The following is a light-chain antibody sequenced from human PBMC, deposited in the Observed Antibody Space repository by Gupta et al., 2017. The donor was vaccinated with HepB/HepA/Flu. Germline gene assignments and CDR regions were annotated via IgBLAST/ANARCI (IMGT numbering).Light chain of an antibody. CDR2: LDD. CDR1: SSNIGNHG. J-gene: IGLJ2*01. V-gene: IGLV1-36*01. CDR3: AEWDDSLNAGV. Sequence: QSVLTQPPSVSEAPSQRVTISCSGSSSNIGNHGVNWYQQLPGKAPKLLIYLDDLLPSGVYDRFSCYKPGNYVSRDIRGLQSDDEGDDYWAEWDDSLNAGVFGGGTRVTVL.